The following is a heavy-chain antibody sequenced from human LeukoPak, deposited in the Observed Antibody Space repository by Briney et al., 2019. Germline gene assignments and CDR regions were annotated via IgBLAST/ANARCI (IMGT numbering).Heavy chain of an antibody. Sequence: PSETLSLTCGVSGGSMSSSSYYWSWIRQPPGKGLEWIGYIYYSGSTNYNPSLKSRVTISVDTSKNQFSLKLSSVTAADTAVYYCARDSPLSSANWFDPWGQGTLVTVSS. CDR1: GGSMSSSSYY. CDR3: ARDSPLSSANWFDP. CDR2: IYYSGST. J-gene: IGHJ5*02. V-gene: IGHV4-61*01. D-gene: IGHD2/OR15-2a*01.